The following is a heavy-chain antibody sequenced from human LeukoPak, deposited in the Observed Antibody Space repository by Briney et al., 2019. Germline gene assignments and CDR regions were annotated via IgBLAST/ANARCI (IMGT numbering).Heavy chain of an antibody. J-gene: IGHJ4*02. Sequence: GGSLRLSCAASGFTFSSYGMNWVRQAPGKGLEWVSAISDSGVDTYYADSEKGRFTISRDNSKNTLYLRMNSLGAEDTAVYYCAKDLGYGGNPPVYFDYWGQGTLVTVSS. D-gene: IGHD4-23*01. CDR1: GFTFSSYG. V-gene: IGHV3-23*01. CDR2: ISDSGVDT. CDR3: AKDLGYGGNPPVYFDY.